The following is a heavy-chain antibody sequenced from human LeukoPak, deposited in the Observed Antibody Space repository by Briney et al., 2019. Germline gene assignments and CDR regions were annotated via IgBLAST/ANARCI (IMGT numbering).Heavy chain of an antibody. Sequence: SETLSLTCTVSGGSISSYYWSWIRQPPGKGLEWIGYIYYSGSTNYNPSLKSRVTISVDTSKNQFSLKLSSVTAADTAVYYCARSDYDFWSGYLALDIWGQGTMVTVSS. J-gene: IGHJ3*02. CDR1: GGSISSYY. D-gene: IGHD3-3*01. V-gene: IGHV4-59*01. CDR2: IYYSGST. CDR3: ARSDYDFWSGYLALDI.